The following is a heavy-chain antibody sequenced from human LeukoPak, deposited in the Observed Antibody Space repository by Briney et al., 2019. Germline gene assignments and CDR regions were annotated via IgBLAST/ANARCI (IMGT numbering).Heavy chain of an antibody. CDR1: GGSISSNSYY. V-gene: IGHV4-39*07. CDR3: AAAAAGYPVDDY. CDR2: VHYNTVP. Sequence: SETLSLTCTVSGGSISSNSYYWGWIRQPPGRGLEWIGNVHYNTVPYYNPSLKSRVFISLDMSRNRFSLKLTSVTAAGTAVYYCAAAAAGYPVDDYWGQGTLVTVSS. J-gene: IGHJ4*02. D-gene: IGHD6-13*01.